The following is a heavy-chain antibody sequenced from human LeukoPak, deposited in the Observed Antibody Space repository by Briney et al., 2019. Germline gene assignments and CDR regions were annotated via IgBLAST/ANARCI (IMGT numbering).Heavy chain of an antibody. CDR1: GGSFSDVY. J-gene: IGHJ4*02. V-gene: IGHV4-34*01. D-gene: IGHD6-6*01. CDR2: INHSGHT. CDR3: ASGAAARGDY. Sequence: SETLSLTCAVYGGSFSDVYWSWIRQPPGKGLEWIGEINHSGHTSYNPSLKSRVTISVDTSKNQFSLKLSSVTAADTAVYYCASGAAARGDYWGQGTLVTVSS.